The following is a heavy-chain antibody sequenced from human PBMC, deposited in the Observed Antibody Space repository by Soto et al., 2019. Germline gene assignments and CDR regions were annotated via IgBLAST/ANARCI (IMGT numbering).Heavy chain of an antibody. J-gene: IGHJ6*02. V-gene: IGHV3-30*18. Sequence: GGSLRLSCAASGFTFSSYGMHWVRQAPGKGLEWVAVISYDGSNKYYADSVKGRFTISRDNSKNTLYLQMNSLRAEDTAVYYCAKDHRVTTYTDLNGMDVWGQGTTVTVSS. CDR1: GFTFSSYG. CDR3: AKDHRVTTYTDLNGMDV. D-gene: IGHD4-4*01. CDR2: ISYDGSNK.